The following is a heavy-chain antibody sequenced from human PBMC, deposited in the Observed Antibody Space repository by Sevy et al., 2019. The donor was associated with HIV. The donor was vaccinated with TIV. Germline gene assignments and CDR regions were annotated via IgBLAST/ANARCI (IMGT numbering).Heavy chain of an antibody. V-gene: IGHV4-61*01. J-gene: IGHJ6*02. CDR1: GGSVTSGNYY. Sequence: SETLSLTCTVSGGSVTSGNYYWPWIRQPPGKGLEWIGYISYSGNTKYNPSLKSRVIISVDTSKTQFSLTLSSVAAADTAVYYCARVREAIYYFGMDVWGQGTTVTVSS. CDR2: ISYSGNT. CDR3: ARVREAIYYFGMDV.